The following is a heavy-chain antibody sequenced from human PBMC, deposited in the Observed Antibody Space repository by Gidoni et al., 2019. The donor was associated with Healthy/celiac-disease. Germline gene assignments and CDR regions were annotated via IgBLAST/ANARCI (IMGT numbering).Heavy chain of an antibody. CDR3: ARDPYNWNDGSRNYFDY. J-gene: IGHJ4*02. CDR2: ISYDGSNK. CDR1: GFPFCSYA. Sequence: QVQLVEAGGGVVQPGRSLRLSCASSGFPFCSYAMHWVRQAPGKGLEWVADISYDGSNKYYADSGKGRVTISRDNSKNTLYLQMNSLRAEDTAVYYCARDPYNWNDGSRNYFDYWGQGTLVTVSS. V-gene: IGHV3-30-3*01. D-gene: IGHD1-1*01.